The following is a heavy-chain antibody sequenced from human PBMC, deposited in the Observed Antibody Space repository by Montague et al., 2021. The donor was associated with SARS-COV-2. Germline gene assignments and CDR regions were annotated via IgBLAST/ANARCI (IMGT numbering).Heavy chain of an antibody. Sequence: TLSLTCTVSGGSISSGGYYWSWIRQHPGKGLEWIGYIYYSGSTDYNPSLKSRVTISVDTSKNQFSLKLSSVTAADTAVYYCARGGTIFGVVAFPFDYWGQGTLVTVSS. CDR3: ARGGTIFGVVAFPFDY. CDR1: GGSISSGGYY. D-gene: IGHD3-3*01. CDR2: IYYSGST. V-gene: IGHV4-31*03. J-gene: IGHJ4*02.